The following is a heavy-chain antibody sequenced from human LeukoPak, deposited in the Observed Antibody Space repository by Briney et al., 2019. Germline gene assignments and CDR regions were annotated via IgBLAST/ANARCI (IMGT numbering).Heavy chain of an antibody. D-gene: IGHD1-26*01. CDR2: ISGSGGST. J-gene: IGHJ4*02. CDR3: ARSSGNYWAAPFDY. CDR1: GFTFSTYV. V-gene: IGHV3-23*01. Sequence: GGSLRLSCAASGFTFSTYVMSWVRQAPGKGLEWVSVISGSGGSTYFADSVKGRFTISRDNSKNTLYLQMNSLRAEDTAVYYCARSSGNYWAAPFDYWGQGTLVTVSS.